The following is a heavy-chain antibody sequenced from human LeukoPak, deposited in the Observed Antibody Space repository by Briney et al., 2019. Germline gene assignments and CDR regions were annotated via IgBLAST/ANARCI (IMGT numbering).Heavy chain of an antibody. CDR1: GGSFSGYY. Sequence: SETLSLTCAVYGGSFSGYYWSWIRQPPGKGLEWIGEINHSGSTNYNPSLKSRVTISVDTSKNQFSLKLSSVTAADTAVYYCARITYYYGSGSYDYWGQGTLVTVSS. V-gene: IGHV4-34*01. CDR2: INHSGST. CDR3: ARITYYYGSGSYDY. D-gene: IGHD3-10*01. J-gene: IGHJ4*02.